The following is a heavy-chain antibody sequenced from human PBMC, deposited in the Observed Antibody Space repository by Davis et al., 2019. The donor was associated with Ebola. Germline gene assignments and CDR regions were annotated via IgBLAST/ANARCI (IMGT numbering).Heavy chain of an antibody. CDR2: ITSSSSTI. J-gene: IGHJ4*02. Sequence: GESLKISCAASGFTLSSYSMNCVRQAPGKGLEWVSYITSSSSTIYYADSVKGRFTISRDNSKNTLYLQMNSLRAEDTAVYYCARALWWHSTPLDYWGQGTLVTVSS. CDR1: GFTLSSYS. CDR3: ARALWWHSTPLDY. D-gene: IGHD4/OR15-4a*01. V-gene: IGHV3-48*01.